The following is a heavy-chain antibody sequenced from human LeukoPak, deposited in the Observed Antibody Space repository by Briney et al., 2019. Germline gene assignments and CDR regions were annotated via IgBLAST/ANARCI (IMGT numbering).Heavy chain of an antibody. J-gene: IGHJ5*02. CDR1: GGSFSGYY. Sequence: SETLSLTCAVYGGSFSGYYWSWIRQPPGKGLEWIGEINHSGSTNYNPSLKSRVTISVDTSKNQFSLKLSSVTAADTAVYYCARHWVVRGVIFYWFAPWGEGTLVTVSS. CDR2: INHSGST. V-gene: IGHV4-34*01. CDR3: ARHWVVRGVIFYWFAP. D-gene: IGHD3-10*01.